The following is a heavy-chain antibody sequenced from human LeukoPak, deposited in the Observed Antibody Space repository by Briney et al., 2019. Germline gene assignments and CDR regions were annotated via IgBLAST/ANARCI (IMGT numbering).Heavy chain of an antibody. CDR1: GGSFSGYY. V-gene: IGHV4-34*01. CDR3: ARDVLREYDILTGYSSLGMDV. Sequence: SETLSLTCAVYGGSFSGYYWSWIRQPPGKGLEWIGEINHSGSTNYNPSLKSRVTISVDTSKNQFSLKLSSVTAADTAVYYCARDVLREYDILTGYSSLGMDVWGQGTTVTVSS. J-gene: IGHJ6*02. D-gene: IGHD3-9*01. CDR2: INHSGST.